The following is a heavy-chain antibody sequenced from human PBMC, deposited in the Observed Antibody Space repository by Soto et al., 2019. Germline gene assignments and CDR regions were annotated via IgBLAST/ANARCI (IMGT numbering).Heavy chain of an antibody. CDR2: LSGSGVST. CDR3: AKGGGSKDYYDTSGYYLYYYYAMDV. CDR1: GFTFSSYA. D-gene: IGHD3-22*01. V-gene: IGHV3-23*01. J-gene: IGHJ6*02. Sequence: EVQLLESGGGLVQPGGSLRLSCAASGFTFSSYAMTWVRQAPGKGLXWVSALSGSGVSTYYADSVKGRFTISRDNSKKTLYLQMNSLRAEDTAVYYCAKGGGSKDYYDTSGYYLYYYYAMDVWGQGTTVTVSS.